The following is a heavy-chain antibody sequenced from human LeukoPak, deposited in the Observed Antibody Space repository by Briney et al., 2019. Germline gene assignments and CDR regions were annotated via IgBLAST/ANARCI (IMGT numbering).Heavy chain of an antibody. Sequence: SGGSLRLSCAASGFTFSSYWMHWVRQAPGKGLVWVSRINSDGSSTSYADSVKGRFTISRDNAKNTLYLQMNSLRAEDTAVYYCARGGPLYGDYEDFDYWGQGTLVTVSS. CDR2: INSDGSST. J-gene: IGHJ4*02. CDR3: ARGGPLYGDYEDFDY. V-gene: IGHV3-74*01. D-gene: IGHD4-17*01. CDR1: GFTFSSYW.